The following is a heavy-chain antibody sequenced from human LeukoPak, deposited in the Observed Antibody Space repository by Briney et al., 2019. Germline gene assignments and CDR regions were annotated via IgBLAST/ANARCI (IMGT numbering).Heavy chain of an antibody. CDR2: MNPNSGNT. CDR3: ARDVLVDTAMVTGLNY. J-gene: IGHJ4*02. D-gene: IGHD5-18*01. V-gene: IGHV1-8*03. Sequence: ASVKVSCKASGYTFTSYDINWVRQATGQGLEWMGWMNPNSGNTGYAQKFQGRVTITRNTSISTAYMELSSLRSDDTAVYYCARDVLVDTAMVTGLNYWGQGTLVTVSS. CDR1: GYTFTSYD.